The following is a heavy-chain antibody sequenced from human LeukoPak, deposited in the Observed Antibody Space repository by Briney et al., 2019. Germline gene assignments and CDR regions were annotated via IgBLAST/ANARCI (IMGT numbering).Heavy chain of an antibody. V-gene: IGHV3-23*01. CDR3: AKRWAYYYDSRSPFQH. J-gene: IGHJ1*01. CDR1: GFTFDDYA. CDR2: ISGSGGST. D-gene: IGHD3-22*01. Sequence: GGSLRLSCAASGFTFDDYAMHWVRQAPGKGLEWVSGISGSGGSTYYADSVKGRFTISRDNSKNTLYLQMNSLRAEDTAVYYCAKRWAYYYDSRSPFQHWGQGTLVTVSS.